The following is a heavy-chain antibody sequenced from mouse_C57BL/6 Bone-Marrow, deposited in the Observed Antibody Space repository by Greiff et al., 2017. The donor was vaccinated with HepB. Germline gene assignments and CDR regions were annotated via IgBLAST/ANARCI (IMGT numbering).Heavy chain of an antibody. CDR2: IYPGDGAT. CDR3: ARWGSNTYWYFDV. Sequence: VQLQQSGAELVKPGASVKISCKASGYSFSSYWMNWVKQRPGKGLEWIGQIYPGDGATNYNGKFKGKATLTADKSSSTAYMQLSSLTSEDSAVYFCARWGSNTYWYFDVGGTGTTVTVAS. V-gene: IGHV1-80*01. J-gene: IGHJ1*03. D-gene: IGHD2-5*01. CDR1: GYSFSSYW.